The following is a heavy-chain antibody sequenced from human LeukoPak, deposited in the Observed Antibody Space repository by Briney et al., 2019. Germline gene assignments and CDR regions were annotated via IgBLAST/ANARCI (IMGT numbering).Heavy chain of an antibody. Sequence: GGSLRLSCAASGFTFSDYYMSWIRQAPGKGLEWVSYISSSSSNTNYADSVKGRFTISRDNAKNSLYLQMNSLRAEDTAVYYCARAYSGSALYHYRMDVWGQGTTVTVTS. CDR1: GFTFSDYY. D-gene: IGHD1-26*01. V-gene: IGHV3-11*05. J-gene: IGHJ6*02. CDR3: ARAYSGSALYHYRMDV. CDR2: ISSSSSNT.